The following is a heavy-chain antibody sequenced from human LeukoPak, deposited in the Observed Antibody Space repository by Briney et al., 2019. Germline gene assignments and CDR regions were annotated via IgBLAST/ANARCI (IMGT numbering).Heavy chain of an antibody. CDR3: ARKVGYYGSGSYYGL. D-gene: IGHD3-10*01. CDR1: GGSFSGYY. Sequence: SETLSLTCAVYGGSFSGYYWIWIRQPPGKGLEWIGEINHSGSTNYNPSLKSRVTISVDKSKNQFSLKLSSVTAADTAVDYCARKVGYYGSGSYYGLWGQGTLVTVSS. CDR2: INHSGST. V-gene: IGHV4-34*01. J-gene: IGHJ4*02.